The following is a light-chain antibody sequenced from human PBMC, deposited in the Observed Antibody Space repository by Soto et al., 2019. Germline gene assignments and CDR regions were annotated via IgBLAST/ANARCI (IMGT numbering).Light chain of an antibody. J-gene: IGKJ2*01. CDR2: GAS. V-gene: IGKV3-20*01. Sequence: IVLTQSPGTLSLSPGERATLSCRASQSVSSRHLAWYQQQPGQAPRLLIYGASSRATGIPDRFSGSGSGTDFTLTISRLEPEDFAVYYCQQYGSSLYTFGQGTKLEIK. CDR1: QSVSSRH. CDR3: QQYGSSLYT.